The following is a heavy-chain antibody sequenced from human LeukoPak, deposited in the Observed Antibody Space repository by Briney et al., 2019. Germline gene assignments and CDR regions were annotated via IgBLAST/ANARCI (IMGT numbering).Heavy chain of an antibody. J-gene: IGHJ4*02. V-gene: IGHV3-53*05. CDR3: ARGYNWNRYFDY. Sequence: PGGSLRLSCAASGFIVSSNYMSWVRQAPGKGLEWVSAIFSGGNTYYADSVKGRFTISRDNSKNTMYLQMNSLRAEDTAVYYCARGYNWNRYFDYWGQGTLVTVSS. CDR2: IFSGGNT. CDR1: GFIVSSNY. D-gene: IGHD1-20*01.